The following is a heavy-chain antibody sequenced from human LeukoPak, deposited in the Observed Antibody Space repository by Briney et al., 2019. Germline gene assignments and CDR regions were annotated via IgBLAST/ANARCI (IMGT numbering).Heavy chain of an antibody. Sequence: ASVKVSCKASGYTFTGYYMHWVRQAPGQGLEWMGWINPNSGGTNYAQKFQGRVTMTRDTSISTAYMELSTLTSDDAAVYYCARMGSSWFELDYWGQGTLVTVSS. CDR3: ARMGSSWFELDY. V-gene: IGHV1-2*02. J-gene: IGHJ4*02. D-gene: IGHD6-13*01. CDR1: GYTFTGYY. CDR2: INPNSGGT.